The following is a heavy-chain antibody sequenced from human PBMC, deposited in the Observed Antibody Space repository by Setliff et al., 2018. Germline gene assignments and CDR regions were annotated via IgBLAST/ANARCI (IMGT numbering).Heavy chain of an antibody. J-gene: IGHJ5*02. D-gene: IGHD3-3*01. CDR3: ARERTIFGILVISGWFDP. V-gene: IGHV4-4*07. Sequence: PSETLSLTCTVSGASISDYYWTWIRQPAGKELEWIGRVSASGSTTYNPSLKSRVTMSVDTSRNQISLNLTSVTAADTAMYYCARERTIFGILVISGWFDPWGQGTVGTVSA. CDR2: VSASGST. CDR1: GASISDYY.